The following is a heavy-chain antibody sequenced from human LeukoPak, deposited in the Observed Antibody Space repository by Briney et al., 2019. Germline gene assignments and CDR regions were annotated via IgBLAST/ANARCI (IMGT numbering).Heavy chain of an antibody. V-gene: IGHV3-11*01. CDR3: ARTRDRYDSFDY. CDR1: GFTFSDYY. Sequence: PVGSLRLSCAASGFTFSDYYMSWLRQAPGKGLEWVSYISSSGSTIYYADSVKGRFTISRDNAKNSLYLQMNSLRAEDTAVYYCARTRDRYDSFDYWGQGTLVTVSS. CDR2: ISSSGSTI. D-gene: IGHD3-9*01. J-gene: IGHJ4*02.